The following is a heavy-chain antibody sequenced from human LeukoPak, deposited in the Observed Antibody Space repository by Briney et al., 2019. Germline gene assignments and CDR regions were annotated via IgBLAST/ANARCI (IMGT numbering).Heavy chain of an antibody. D-gene: IGHD6-13*01. Sequence: SGPTLVIPTQTLTLTCRLSGFSLSTSGVGVGWIRQPPGKALEWLALIYWNDDKRYSQSLKSRLTITKDTSKNQVVLTMTNMDPVDTATYYCAHCMAAAVLAPFDPWGQGTLVTVSS. V-gene: IGHV2-5*01. CDR3: AHCMAAAVLAPFDP. CDR2: IYWNDDK. J-gene: IGHJ5*02. CDR1: GFSLSTSGVG.